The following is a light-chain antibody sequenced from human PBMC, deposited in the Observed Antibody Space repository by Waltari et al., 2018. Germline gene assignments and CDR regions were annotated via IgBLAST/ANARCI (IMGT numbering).Light chain of an antibody. V-gene: IGLV1-47*01. CDR1: SSNIGRNY. CDR3: AAWDDSLSAVV. CDR2: RNN. J-gene: IGLJ2*01. Sequence: QSVLTQPPSASGTPGQRVTISCSGSSSNIGRNYVYWYQQLPGTAPKLLIYRNNQRPSGVPYRFSGSKSGTSASLAISGLRSEDEADYYCAAWDDSLSAVVFGGGTKLTVL.